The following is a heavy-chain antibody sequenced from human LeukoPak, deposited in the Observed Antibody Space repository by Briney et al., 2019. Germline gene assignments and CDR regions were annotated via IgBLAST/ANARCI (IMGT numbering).Heavy chain of an antibody. D-gene: IGHD3-10*01. CDR1: GYSFTSYW. CDR3: ARYRDGSGSHYYAFDI. J-gene: IGHJ3*02. Sequence: PGESLKISCKCSGYSFTSYWISWVRQMPGKGLEWMGRIDPSDSYTKYSPSFQGHVTISADKSISTAYLQWSSLKASDTAMYYCARYRDGSGSHYYAFDIWGQGTMVTVSS. CDR2: IDPSDSYT. V-gene: IGHV5-10-1*01.